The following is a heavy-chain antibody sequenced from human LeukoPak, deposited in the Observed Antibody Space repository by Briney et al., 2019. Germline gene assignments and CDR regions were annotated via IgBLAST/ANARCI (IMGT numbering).Heavy chain of an antibody. CDR3: ARVLYDSSGYSFGY. V-gene: IGHV4-59*11. J-gene: IGHJ4*02. D-gene: IGHD3-22*01. CDR1: GGSISSHY. CDR2: IYYSGST. Sequence: NPSETLSLTCTVSGGSISSHYWSWIRQPPGKGLEWIGYIYYSGSTNYNPSLKSRVTISVDTSKNQFSLKLSSVTAADTAVYYCARVLYDSSGYSFGYWGQGTLVTVSS.